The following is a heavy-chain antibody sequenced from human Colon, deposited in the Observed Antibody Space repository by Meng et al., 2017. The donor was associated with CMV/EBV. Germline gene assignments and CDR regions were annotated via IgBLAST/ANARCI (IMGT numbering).Heavy chain of an antibody. CDR3: ARDPYIKAFDL. CDR1: GFMFSRFW. CDR2: IKEDGSEK. V-gene: IGHV3-7*01. J-gene: IGHJ3*01. Sequence: GESLKISCAASGFMFSRFWMTWLRQAPGRGPELVAHIKEDGSEKYFMASVKGRCTISRDNARNSLYLQIHSLRVEDTAVYYCARDPYIKAFDLWGQGTMVTV. D-gene: IGHD4-11*01.